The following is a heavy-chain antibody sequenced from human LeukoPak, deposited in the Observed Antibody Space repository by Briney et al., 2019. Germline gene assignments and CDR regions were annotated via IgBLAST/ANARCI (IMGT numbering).Heavy chain of an antibody. J-gene: IGHJ4*02. V-gene: IGHV1-2*02. Sequence: ASVKVSCKASGYTFTGYYMHWVRQAPGQGLEWMGWINPNSGGTNYAQKFQGRVTMTRDTSISTAYMELSRLRYDDTAVYYCARLKITIFGLFDYWGQGTLVTVSS. CDR3: ARLKITIFGLFDY. D-gene: IGHD3-9*01. CDR1: GYTFTGYY. CDR2: INPNSGGT.